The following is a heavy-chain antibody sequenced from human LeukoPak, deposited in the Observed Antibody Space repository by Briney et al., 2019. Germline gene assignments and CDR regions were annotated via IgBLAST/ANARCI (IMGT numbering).Heavy chain of an antibody. V-gene: IGHV1-8*01. CDR2: MNPNSGNT. D-gene: IGHD6-13*01. J-gene: IGHJ4*02. Sequence: GASVGVSGKASGYTFTSYDINWVRQATGQGVEWMGWMNPNSGNTGYAQKFQGRVTMTRNTSISTAYMELSSLRSEGTAVYYCAAGLAAAGTFYWGQGTLVTVSS. CDR1: GYTFTSYD. CDR3: AAGLAAAGTFY.